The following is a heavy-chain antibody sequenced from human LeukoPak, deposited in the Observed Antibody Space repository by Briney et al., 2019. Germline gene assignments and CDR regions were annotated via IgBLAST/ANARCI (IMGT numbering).Heavy chain of an antibody. CDR1: GGSISTYY. CDR2: IFYTGST. J-gene: IGHJ4*02. CDR3: ARDSPLGRFGEVFHYY. Sequence: SETLSLTCTVSGGSISTYYWSWIRQPPGKGLEWIGYIFYTGSTNYNPSIKSRVTISIDTSKNQFSLKLSSVTAAYTAVYYCARDSPLGRFGEVFHYYWGQGTLVTVSS. V-gene: IGHV4-59*01. D-gene: IGHD3-10*01.